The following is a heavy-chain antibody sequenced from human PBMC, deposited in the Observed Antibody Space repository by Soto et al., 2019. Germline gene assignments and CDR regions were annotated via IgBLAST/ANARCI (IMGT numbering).Heavy chain of an antibody. CDR3: AKDAIANDGIWLMDS. J-gene: IGHJ5*02. CDR2: LLRPGRST. Sequence: AGSLRLSCAASGFMFSDYAMTWARQAPGKELEWVSGLLRPGRSTYYADSVKGRFTISGDTSANTVYLQMDSLRAEDTAVYYCAKDAIANDGIWLMDSWGQGTVVTVSS. CDR1: GFMFSDYA. V-gene: IGHV3-23*01. D-gene: IGHD3-16*01.